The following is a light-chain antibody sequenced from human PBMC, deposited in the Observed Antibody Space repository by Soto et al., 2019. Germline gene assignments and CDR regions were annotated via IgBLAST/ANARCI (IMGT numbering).Light chain of an antibody. CDR1: QSLLHTNGYNY. CDR2: LGS. J-gene: IGKJ1*01. Sequence: DIVMTQSPLSLPVTPGEPASISCRSSQSLLHTNGYNYLDWYLQKPGQSPQALIYLGSNRSSGVPDRFSGSGSGTDFTLKISRVEAEDVGVYYCMQPLQTPRTFGQGNKVDIK. CDR3: MQPLQTPRT. V-gene: IGKV2-28*01.